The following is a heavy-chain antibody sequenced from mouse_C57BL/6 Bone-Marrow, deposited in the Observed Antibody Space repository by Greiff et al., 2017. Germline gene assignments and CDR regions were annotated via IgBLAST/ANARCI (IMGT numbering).Heavy chain of an antibody. CDR1: GYSFTGYF. J-gene: IGHJ2*01. CDR3: ARGYYYGSSYLFDY. CDR2: INPYNGDT. Sequence: EVQLQQSGPELVKPGDSVKISCKASGYSFTGYFMNWVMQSHGKSLEWIGRINPYNGDTFYNQKFKGKATLTVDKSSSTAHMELRSLTSEDSAVYYCARGYYYGSSYLFDYWGQGTTLTVSS. D-gene: IGHD1-1*01. V-gene: IGHV1-20*01.